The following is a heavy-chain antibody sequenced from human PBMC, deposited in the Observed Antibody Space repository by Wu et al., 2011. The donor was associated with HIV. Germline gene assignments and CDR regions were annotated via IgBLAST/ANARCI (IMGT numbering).Heavy chain of an antibody. J-gene: IGHJ3*02. CDR1: GYTFTGNY. CDR2: INANSGGT. D-gene: IGHD5-18*01. V-gene: IGHV1-2*02. Sequence: QVQLVQSGAEVKKPGASVKVSCKAFGYTFTGNYMHWVRQAPGQGLEWMGWINANSGGTKYAQKFQGRVTMTRDTSISTAYMELSRLRSDDTAVYYCARDRTALVRAPFDIWGQGTMVTVSS. CDR3: ARDRTALVRAPFDI.